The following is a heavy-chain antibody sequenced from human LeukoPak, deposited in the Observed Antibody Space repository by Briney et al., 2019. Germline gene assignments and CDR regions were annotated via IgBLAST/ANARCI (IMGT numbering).Heavy chain of an antibody. J-gene: IGHJ4*02. CDR3: ARVLKGVGATKNFDY. V-gene: IGHV5-51*01. Sequence: PGESLKISCKGSGYSFTSYWIGWVRQMPGKGLEWMGIIYPGDSDTRYSPSFQGQVTISADKSISTAYLQWSSLKASDTAMYYCARVLKGVGATKNFDYWGQGTLVTVSS. CDR2: IYPGDSDT. CDR1: GYSFTSYW. D-gene: IGHD1-26*01.